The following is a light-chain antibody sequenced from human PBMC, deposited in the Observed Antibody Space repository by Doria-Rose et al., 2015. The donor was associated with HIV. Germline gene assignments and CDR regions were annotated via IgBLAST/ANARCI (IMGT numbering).Light chain of an antibody. V-gene: IGLV6-57*03. J-gene: IGLJ2*01. CDR3: QSYDSNNHVV. CDR1: SGSIASTY. CDR2: EEN. Sequence: ISCARSSGSIASTYVQWYQQRPGSAPTTVIYEENQRPSGVPDRFSGSIDRSSNSASLTTSGLKTEDEADYYCQSYDSNNHVVFGGGTKLTVV.